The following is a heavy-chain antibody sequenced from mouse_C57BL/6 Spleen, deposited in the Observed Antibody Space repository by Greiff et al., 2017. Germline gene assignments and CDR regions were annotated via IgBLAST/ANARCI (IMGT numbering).Heavy chain of an antibody. J-gene: IGHJ1*03. CDR3: AIRYTVVYDGYFDV. CDR2: LLPGSGST. Sequence: QVQLQQSGAELMKPGASVKLSCKATGYTFTGYWIEWVKQRPGHGLEWIGELLPGSGSTNYNEKFKGKATFTAATSSNTAYMQLSSLTTEDSAIFYCAIRYTVVYDGYFDVWGTGTTVTVSS. D-gene: IGHD1-1*01. CDR1: GYTFTGYW. V-gene: IGHV1-9*01.